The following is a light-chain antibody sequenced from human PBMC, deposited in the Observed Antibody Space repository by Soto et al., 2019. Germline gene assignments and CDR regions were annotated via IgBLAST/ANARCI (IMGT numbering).Light chain of an antibody. V-gene: IGKV1-33*01. CDR1: QNINNY. CDR3: QQYENLPA. Sequence: IQMSQSPSSLSASVRDRVTISCQASQNINNYLHWYQQKPGRAPKLLIYDASNLEAGVPSRFRGSGSGTDFTFTISRLQPEDIATDFSQQYENLPAFGQGTRLE. J-gene: IGKJ5*01. CDR2: DAS.